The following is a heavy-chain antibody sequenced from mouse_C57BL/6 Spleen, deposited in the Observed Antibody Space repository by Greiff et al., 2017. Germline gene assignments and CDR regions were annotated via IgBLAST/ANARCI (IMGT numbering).Heavy chain of an antibody. CDR1: GYSITSGYY. CDR2: ISYDGSN. D-gene: IGHD2-3*01. CDR3: AREGGIYDGYFDY. V-gene: IGHV3-6*01. Sequence: EVQLQQSGPGLVKPSQSLSLTCSVTGYSITSGYYWNWIRQFPGNKLEWMGYISYDGSNNYNPSLKNRISITRDTSKNQFFLKLNSVTTEDTATYYCAREGGIYDGYFDYWGQGTTLTVSS. J-gene: IGHJ2*01.